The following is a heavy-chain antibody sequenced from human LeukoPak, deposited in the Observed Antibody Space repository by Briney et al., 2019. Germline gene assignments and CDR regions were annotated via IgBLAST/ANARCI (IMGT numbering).Heavy chain of an antibody. D-gene: IGHD6-13*01. CDR1: GFTFSSYG. V-gene: IGHV3-23*01. CDR3: AKPVGRSSSWYAPLYYYMDV. CDR2: ISGSGGST. Sequence: PGGSLRLSCAASGFTFSSYGMSWVRQAPGKGLEWVSAISGSGGSTYYADSVKGRFTISRDNSKNTLYLQMNSLRAEDTAVYYCAKPVGRSSSWYAPLYYYMDVWGKGTTVTISS. J-gene: IGHJ6*03.